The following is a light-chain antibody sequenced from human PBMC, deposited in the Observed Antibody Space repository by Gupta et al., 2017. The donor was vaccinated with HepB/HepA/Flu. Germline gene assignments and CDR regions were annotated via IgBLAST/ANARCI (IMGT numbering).Light chain of an antibody. CDR2: SND. V-gene: IGLV1-44*01. J-gene: IGLJ3*02. CDR1: TPNIGSNT. Sequence: SVLTQPPSASGTPGQRVTISCSGITPNIGSNTVNWYRQLPGTAPKLLMYSNDQRPSGVPDRFSGSKSGTSASLAISGLQSEDEADYFCSAWDDSLNGVLFGGGTKLTVL. CDR3: SAWDDSLNGVL.